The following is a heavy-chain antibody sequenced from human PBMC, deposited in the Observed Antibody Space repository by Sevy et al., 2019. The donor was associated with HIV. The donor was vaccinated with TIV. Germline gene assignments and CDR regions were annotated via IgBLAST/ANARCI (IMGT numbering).Heavy chain of an antibody. J-gene: IGHJ4*02. CDR1: GFSFSGYG. CDR3: ARERIAVAGMGYYFDF. D-gene: IGHD6-19*01. V-gene: IGHV3-33*01. CDR2: IWYYGTNK. Sequence: GGSLRLSCAASGFSFSGYGMHWVRQAPGKGLEWVAVIWYYGTNKEYKDSVKGRYTISRDNSKNTLYLQMNSLRAEDTAVYYCARERIAVAGMGYYFDFWGQGTLVTVSS.